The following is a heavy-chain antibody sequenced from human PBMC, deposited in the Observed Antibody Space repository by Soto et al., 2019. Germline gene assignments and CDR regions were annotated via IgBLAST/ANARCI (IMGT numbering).Heavy chain of an antibody. D-gene: IGHD4-17*01. Sequence: GGSLRLSCAASGFTFSSYATSWVRQAPGKGLEWVSAISGSGGSTYYADSVKGRFTISRDNSKNTLYLQMNSLRAEDTAVYYCAKDLRGRTTVTFDCWGQGTLVTVYS. J-gene: IGHJ4*02. V-gene: IGHV3-23*01. CDR2: ISGSGGST. CDR3: AKDLRGRTTVTFDC. CDR1: GFTFSSYA.